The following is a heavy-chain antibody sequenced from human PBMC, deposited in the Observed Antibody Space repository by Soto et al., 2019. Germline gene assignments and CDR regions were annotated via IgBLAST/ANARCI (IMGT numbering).Heavy chain of an antibody. CDR3: ARDVTIFGVVISDAFDI. Sequence: SETLSLTCAVSEGSFSTGDYSWNWILQPPGKGLEWIVYIYTSGSTYYSSSLKSRVTISADRSKNQFSLQMTSVTAADTAVYYCARDVTIFGVVISDAFDIWGQGTMVTVS. CDR2: IYTSGST. V-gene: IGHV4-30-2*01. CDR1: EGSFSTGDYS. J-gene: IGHJ3*02. D-gene: IGHD3-3*01.